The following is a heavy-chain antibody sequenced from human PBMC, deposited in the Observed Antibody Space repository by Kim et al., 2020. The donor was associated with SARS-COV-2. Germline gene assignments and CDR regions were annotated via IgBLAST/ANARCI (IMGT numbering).Heavy chain of an antibody. CDR3: ASGMVRYDILTGYGPYYFDY. CDR2: INAGNANT. J-gene: IGHJ4*02. CDR1: GYTFTTYA. V-gene: IGHV1-3*01. Sequence: ASVKVSCKASGYTFTTYAIYWVRQAPGQRLEWMGWINAGNANTKYSQKFQGRVIITRDTSASTAYMELSSLRSEDTAVYYCASGMVRYDILTGYGPYYFDYWGQGTLVTVSS. D-gene: IGHD3-9*01.